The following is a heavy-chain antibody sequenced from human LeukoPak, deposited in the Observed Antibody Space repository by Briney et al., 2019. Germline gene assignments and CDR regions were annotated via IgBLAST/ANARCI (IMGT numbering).Heavy chain of an antibody. J-gene: IGHJ4*02. CDR3: ARAKLDSTYYTSGKYYCDY. V-gene: IGHV3-21*04. D-gene: IGHD3-10*01. CDR2: ISSSSSYI. Sequence: GGSLRLSCAASGFTFSSYSMNWVRQAPGKGLEWVSSISSSSSYIYYADSVKGRFTISRDNAKNSLYLQMNSLRAEDTAVYYCARAKLDSTYYTSGKYYCDYWGQGTLVTVSS. CDR1: GFTFSSYS.